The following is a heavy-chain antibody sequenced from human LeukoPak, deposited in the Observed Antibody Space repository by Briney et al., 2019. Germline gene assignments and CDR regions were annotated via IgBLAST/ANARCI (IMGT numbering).Heavy chain of an antibody. D-gene: IGHD6-13*01. V-gene: IGHV3-11*01. Sequence: GGSLRLSCAASGFTFSDYYMSWIRQAPGKGLEWVSYISSSGSTIYYADSVKGRFTISRDNAKNSLYLQMDSLRAEDTAVYYCARDPYSSSWSIWGQGTLVTVSS. CDR2: ISSSGSTI. J-gene: IGHJ4*02. CDR3: ARDPYSSSWSI. CDR1: GFTFSDYY.